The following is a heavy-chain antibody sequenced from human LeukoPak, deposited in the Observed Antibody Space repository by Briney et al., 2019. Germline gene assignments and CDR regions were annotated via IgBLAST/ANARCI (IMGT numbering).Heavy chain of an antibody. CDR3: ARDLSYDYGDYGWFDP. Sequence: ASVKVSCKASGYTFTGCYMHWVRQAPGQGLEWMGWINPNSGGTNYAQKFQGRVTMTRDTSISTAYMELSRLRSDDTAVYYCARDLSYDYGDYGWFDPWGQGTLVTVSS. CDR2: INPNSGGT. J-gene: IGHJ5*02. D-gene: IGHD4-17*01. V-gene: IGHV1-2*02. CDR1: GYTFTGCY.